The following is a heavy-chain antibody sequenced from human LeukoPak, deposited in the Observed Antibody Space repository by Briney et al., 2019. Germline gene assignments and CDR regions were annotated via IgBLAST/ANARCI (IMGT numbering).Heavy chain of an antibody. J-gene: IGHJ4*02. Sequence: GGSLRLSCAASGFTFSSYALSWVRQAPGKGLDWVSTISGSGGNTYYADSVKGRLTISRDNSKNTLYLQMNSLRAEDTALYYCARESERGMGYWGQGSLVTVSS. CDR2: ISGSGGNT. CDR1: GFTFSSYA. D-gene: IGHD3-16*01. V-gene: IGHV3-23*01. CDR3: ARESERGMGY.